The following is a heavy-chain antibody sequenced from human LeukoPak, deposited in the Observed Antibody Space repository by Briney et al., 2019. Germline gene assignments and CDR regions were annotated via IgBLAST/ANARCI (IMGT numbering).Heavy chain of an antibody. V-gene: IGHV3-23*01. CDR1: GFTFNTYA. D-gene: IGHD3-16*01. Sequence: GGSLRLSCVASGFTFNTYAMSWVRQTPGKGLGWVSAISGRGDSTYYADFVKGRFTISRDNSKDTLYLQMNSLRAEDTAVYYCAKDGGSLGEVRDWGQGTLVTVSS. CDR2: ISGRGDST. CDR3: AKDGGSLGEVRD. J-gene: IGHJ4*02.